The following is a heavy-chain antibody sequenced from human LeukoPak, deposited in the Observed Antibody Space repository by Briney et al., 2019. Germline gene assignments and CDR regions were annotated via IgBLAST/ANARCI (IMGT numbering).Heavy chain of an antibody. V-gene: IGHV4-59*01. D-gene: IGHD3-10*01. Sequence: SETLSLTCTVSGGSISSYYWSWIRQPPGKGLEWIGYIYYSGSTNYNPSLKSRVTISVDTSKNQFSLKLSSVTAADTAVYYCARSAFGDYFDYRGQGTLVTVSS. CDR3: ARSAFGDYFDY. CDR2: IYYSGST. J-gene: IGHJ4*02. CDR1: GGSISSYY.